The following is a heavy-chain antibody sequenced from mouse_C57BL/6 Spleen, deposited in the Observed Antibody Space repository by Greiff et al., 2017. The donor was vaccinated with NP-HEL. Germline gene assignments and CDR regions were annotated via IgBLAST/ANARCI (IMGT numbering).Heavy chain of an antibody. CDR2: IYPGDGDT. CDR1: GYAFSSYW. CDR3: ARSNWDDYFDY. D-gene: IGHD4-1*01. J-gene: IGHJ2*01. Sequence: QVQLKESGAELVKPGASVKISCKASGYAFSSYWMNWVKQRPGKGLEWIGQIYPGDGDTNYNGTFKGKATLTADKSSSTAYMQLSSLTSEDSAVYYCARSNWDDYFDYWGQGTTLTVSS. V-gene: IGHV1-80*01.